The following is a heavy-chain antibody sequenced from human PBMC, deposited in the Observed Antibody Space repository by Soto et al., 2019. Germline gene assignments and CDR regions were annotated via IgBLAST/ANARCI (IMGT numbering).Heavy chain of an antibody. J-gene: IGHJ6*02. CDR3: ARDKVLLWFGGFSGMDV. Sequence: SETLSLTCAVYGGSFSGYYWSWIRQPPGKGLEWIGAVNHSGSTNYNPSLKSRVTISVATSKTQFSLKLSSVTAGDTAVDYCARDKVLLWFGGFSGMDVWGPGSTVTVFS. D-gene: IGHD3-10*01. V-gene: IGHV4-34*01. CDR1: GGSFSGYY. CDR2: VNHSGST.